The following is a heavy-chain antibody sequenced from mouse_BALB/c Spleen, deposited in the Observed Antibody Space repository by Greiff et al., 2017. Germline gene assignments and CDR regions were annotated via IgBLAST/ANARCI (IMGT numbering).Heavy chain of an antibody. CDR3: ARGGQGYFDY. CDR2: ISDGGSYT. J-gene: IGHJ2*01. Sequence: EVQLVESGGGLVKPGGSLKLSCAASGFTFSDYYMYWVRQTPEKRLEWVATISDGGSYTYYPDSVKGRFTISRDNAKNNLYLQMSSLKSEDTAMYYCARGGQGYFDYWGQGTTLTVSS. V-gene: IGHV5-4*02. CDR1: GFTFSDYY.